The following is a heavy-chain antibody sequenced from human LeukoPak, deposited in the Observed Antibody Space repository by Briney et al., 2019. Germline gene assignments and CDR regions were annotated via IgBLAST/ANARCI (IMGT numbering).Heavy chain of an antibody. Sequence: ASVKVSCKASGYTFTSYDINWVRQATGQGLEWMGWMSPNSGNTGYAQKFQGRVTMTRNTSISTAYMELSSLRSEDTAVYYCARVSIYRSGMDVWGQGTTVTVSS. D-gene: IGHD6-19*01. J-gene: IGHJ6*02. CDR3: ARVSIYRSGMDV. V-gene: IGHV1-8*01. CDR2: MSPNSGNT. CDR1: GYTFTSYD.